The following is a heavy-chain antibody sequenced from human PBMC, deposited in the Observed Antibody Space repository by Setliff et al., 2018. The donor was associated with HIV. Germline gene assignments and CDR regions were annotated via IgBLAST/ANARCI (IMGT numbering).Heavy chain of an antibody. V-gene: IGHV3-48*01. J-gene: IGHJ5*02. CDR3: AREGQEEWLAPSMYNWFDP. CDR2: ISSSSSTI. D-gene: IGHD6-19*01. CDR1: GFTFSSYR. Sequence: GGSLRLSCAASGFTFSSYRMNWVRQAPGKGLEWVSYISSSSSTICYADSVKGRFTISRDNAKNSLYLQMNSLRAEDTAVYYCAREGQEEWLAPSMYNWFDPWGQGTLVTVS.